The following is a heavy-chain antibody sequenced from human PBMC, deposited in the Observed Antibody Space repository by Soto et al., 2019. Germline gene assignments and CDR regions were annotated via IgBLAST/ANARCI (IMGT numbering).Heavy chain of an antibody. J-gene: IGHJ6*03. CDR1: GGSISSYY. CDR3: ARTALSENSNYAYHYYYYMDV. Sequence: SETLSLTCTVSGGSISSYYWSWIRQPPGKGLEWIGYIYYSGSTNYNPSLKSRVTISVDTSKNQFSLKLSSVTAADTAVYYCARTALSENSNYAYHYYYYMDVWGKGTTVTVSS. D-gene: IGHD4-4*01. V-gene: IGHV4-59*01. CDR2: IYYSGST.